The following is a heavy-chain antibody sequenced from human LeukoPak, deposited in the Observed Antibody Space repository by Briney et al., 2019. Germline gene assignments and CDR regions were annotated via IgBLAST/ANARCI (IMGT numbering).Heavy chain of an antibody. CDR1: GGTFSSYA. Sequence: SVKVSCKASGGTFSSYAISWVRQAPGQGLEWMGGIIPIFGTANYAQKFQGRVTITADESTSTAYMELSSLRSEDTAVYYCARDGDYPPYYFDYWGQGTLATVSS. CDR3: ARDGDYPPYYFDY. V-gene: IGHV1-69*13. CDR2: IIPIFGTA. J-gene: IGHJ4*02. D-gene: IGHD4-17*01.